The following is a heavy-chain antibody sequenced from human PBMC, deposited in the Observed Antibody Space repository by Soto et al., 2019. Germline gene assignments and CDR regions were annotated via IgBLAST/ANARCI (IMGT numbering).Heavy chain of an antibody. V-gene: IGHV1-18*01. CDR2: ISAYNGNT. CDR3: AVVVPAAPLDY. D-gene: IGHD2-2*01. CDR1: GYTFTSYG. J-gene: IGHJ4*02. Sequence: QVQLVQSGAEVKKPGPSVKVSCKASGYTFTSYGISWVRQAPGQGLEWMGWISAYNGNTNYAQKLQRRVTMTTDTATSTAYMELTSLRSDDTAVYYCAVVVPAAPLDYWGQGTLVTVSS.